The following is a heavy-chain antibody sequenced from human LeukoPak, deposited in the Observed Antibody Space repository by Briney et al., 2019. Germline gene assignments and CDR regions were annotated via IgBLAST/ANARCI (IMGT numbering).Heavy chain of an antibody. Sequence: GGSLRLSCAASGFTFSSNYMSWVRQAPGKGLEWVSVIYSGGSTYYADSVKGRFTISRDNSKSTLYLQMNSLRAEDTAVYYCARDPPPGRLDAFDIWGQGTMVTVSS. CDR2: IYSGGST. J-gene: IGHJ3*02. CDR1: GFTFSSNY. D-gene: IGHD6-25*01. V-gene: IGHV3-66*01. CDR3: ARDPPPGRLDAFDI.